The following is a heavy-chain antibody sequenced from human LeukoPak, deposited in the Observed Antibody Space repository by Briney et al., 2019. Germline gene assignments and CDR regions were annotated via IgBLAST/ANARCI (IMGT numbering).Heavy chain of an antibody. CDR2: ISWNSGSI. CDR1: GFTFDDYA. J-gene: IGHJ4*02. V-gene: IGHV3-9*01. CDR3: AKVASSGWYSHFDY. D-gene: IGHD6-19*01. Sequence: PGRSLRLSCAASGFTFDDYAMHWVRQAPGKGLEWVSGISWNSGSIGYADSVKGRFTISRDNAKNSLYLQMNSLRAEDTALYYCAKVASSGWYSHFDYWGQGTLVTVSS.